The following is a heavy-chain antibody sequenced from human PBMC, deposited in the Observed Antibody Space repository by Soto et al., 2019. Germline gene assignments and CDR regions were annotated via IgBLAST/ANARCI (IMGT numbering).Heavy chain of an antibody. CDR3: AKVLIGYGDPFYDL. J-gene: IGHJ2*01. Sequence: EVQLLESGGGLVQPGGSLRLSCAASGFTFSSYAMSWVRQAPGKGLEWVSAISGSGGSTYYADSVKGRFTISRDNSKNTLNLQMNSLRAEDTAVYYCAKVLIGYGDPFYDLWGRGTLVTVSS. CDR2: ISGSGGST. CDR1: GFTFSSYA. D-gene: IGHD4-17*01. V-gene: IGHV3-23*01.